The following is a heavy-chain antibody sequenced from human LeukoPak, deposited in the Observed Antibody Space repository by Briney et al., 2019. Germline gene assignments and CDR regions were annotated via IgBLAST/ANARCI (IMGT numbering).Heavy chain of an antibody. CDR1: GFTFDDYA. Sequence: GGSLRLSCAASGFTFDDYAMHWVRQVPGKGLEWVSGISWNSGSIGYADSVKGRFTISRDNAKNSLYLQMNSLGAEDMALYYCAKDEFVASDFTGAFDIWGQGTMVTVSS. CDR2: ISWNSGSI. CDR3: AKDEFVASDFTGAFDI. V-gene: IGHV3-9*03. D-gene: IGHD2-8*02. J-gene: IGHJ3*02.